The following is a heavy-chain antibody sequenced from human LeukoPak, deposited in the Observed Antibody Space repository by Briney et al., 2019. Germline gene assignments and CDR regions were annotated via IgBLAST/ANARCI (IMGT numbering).Heavy chain of an antibody. J-gene: IGHJ6*03. V-gene: IGHV4-4*07. CDR3: ARAFGPGGGGYYYMDV. Sequence: PSETLSLTCTVSGGSISSYYWSWIRQPAGKGLGWIGRIYTSGSTNYNPSLKSRVTMSVDTSKNQFSLKLSSVTAADTAVYYCARAFGPGGGGYYYMDVWGKGTTVTVSS. D-gene: IGHD3-16*01. CDR1: GGSISSYY. CDR2: IYTSGST.